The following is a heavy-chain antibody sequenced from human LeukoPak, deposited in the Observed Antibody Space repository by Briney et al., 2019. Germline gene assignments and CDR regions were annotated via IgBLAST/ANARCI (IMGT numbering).Heavy chain of an antibody. Sequence: ASVKVSCKASGYTFTSYAMYWVRQAPGKGLGYVSGISSDGGSTYYADSVKGRFTISRDNSQNTLYLQMSSLRPEDTAVYYCVKGSYTSGWYGDDWGQGTLVTVSS. CDR2: ISSDGGST. J-gene: IGHJ4*02. V-gene: IGHV3-64D*06. CDR3: VKGSYTSGWYGDD. D-gene: IGHD6-19*01. CDR1: GYTFTSYA.